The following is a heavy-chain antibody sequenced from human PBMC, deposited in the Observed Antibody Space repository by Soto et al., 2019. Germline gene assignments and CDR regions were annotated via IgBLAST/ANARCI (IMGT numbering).Heavy chain of an antibody. D-gene: IGHD2-15*01. J-gene: IGHJ6*02. Sequence: GESLKISCKGSGYSFTSYWISWVRQMPGKGLEWMGRIDPSDSYTNYSPSFQGHVTISADKSISTAYLQWSSLKASDTATYYCATTSNSPDCSGGSCYSVAYYYGMDVWGQGTTVTVSS. CDR3: ATTSNSPDCSGGSCYSVAYYYGMDV. CDR2: IDPSDSYT. V-gene: IGHV5-10-1*01. CDR1: GYSFTSYW.